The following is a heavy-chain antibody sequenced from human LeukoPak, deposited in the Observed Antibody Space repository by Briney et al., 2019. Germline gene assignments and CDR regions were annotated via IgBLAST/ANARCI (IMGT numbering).Heavy chain of an antibody. CDR2: IYYSGST. D-gene: IGHD4-23*01. CDR1: GRSISSYY. CDR3: ARIEDYGGNSVNY. J-gene: IGHJ4*02. V-gene: IGHV4-59*01. Sequence: PSETLSLTCTVSGRSISSYYWSWIRQPPGKGLEWIGYIYYSGSTNYNPSLKSRVTISVDTSKNQFSQKLSSVTAADTAVYYCARIEDYGGNSVNYWGRGTLVTVSS.